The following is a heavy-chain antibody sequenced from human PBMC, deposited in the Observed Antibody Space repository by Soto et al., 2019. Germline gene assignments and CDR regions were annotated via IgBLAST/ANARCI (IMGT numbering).Heavy chain of an antibody. J-gene: IGHJ6*03. CDR1: GGSISSYY. V-gene: IGHV4-59*01. Sequence: SETLSLTCTVSGGSISSYYWSWIRQPPGKGLEWIGYIYYSGSTNYNPSLKSRVTISVDTSKNQFSLKLSSVTAADTAVYYCARDRSGYDYVKGDYYSVGGWGKGTTVTVAS. D-gene: IGHD5-12*01. CDR3: ARDRSGYDYVKGDYYSVGG. CDR2: IYYSGST.